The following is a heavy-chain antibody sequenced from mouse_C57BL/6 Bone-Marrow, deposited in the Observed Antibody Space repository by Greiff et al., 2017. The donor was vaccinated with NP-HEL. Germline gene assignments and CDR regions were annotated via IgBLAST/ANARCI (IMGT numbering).Heavy chain of an antibody. CDR1: GFSLTSYG. Sequence: VQGVESGPGLVQPSQSLSITCTVSGFSLTSYGVHWVRQSPGKGLEWLGVIWSGGSTDYNAAFISRLSISKDNSKSQVFFKMNSLQADDTAIYYCARNAVTTSYYYAMDYWGQGTSVTVSS. J-gene: IGHJ4*01. CDR3: ARNAVTTSYYYAMDY. V-gene: IGHV2-2*01. CDR2: IWSGGST. D-gene: IGHD2-2*01.